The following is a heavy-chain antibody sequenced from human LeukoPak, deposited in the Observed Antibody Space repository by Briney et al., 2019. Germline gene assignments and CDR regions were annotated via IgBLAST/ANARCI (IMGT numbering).Heavy chain of an antibody. CDR1: GFTFSSYA. V-gene: IGHV3-23*01. D-gene: IGHD3-3*01. Sequence: PGGSLRLSCAASGFTFSSYATSWVRQAPGKGLEWVSSFSGAGDYTHSADSVKGRFIISRDNSKNTLYLQMNSLRVEDTAVYYCAKHPYNDFWSGYYKGFDYWGQGTLVTVSS. CDR2: FSGAGDYT. CDR3: AKHPYNDFWSGYYKGFDY. J-gene: IGHJ4*02.